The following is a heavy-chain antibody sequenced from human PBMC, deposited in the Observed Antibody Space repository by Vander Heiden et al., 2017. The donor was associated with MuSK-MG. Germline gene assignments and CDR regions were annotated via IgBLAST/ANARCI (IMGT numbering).Heavy chain of an antibody. CDR1: GGSVSSGSYF. D-gene: IGHD6-19*01. CDR2: AHTSGST. Sequence: QVQLQESGPGLVKASQTLSLTCTVSGGSVSSGSYFWTWIRQAAGKGLEWIGRAHTSGSTSYNPSLESRVTISVDTSKNQFSLELRSVTAADTAVYYCARGISVAGRRDWLDPWGQGTPVTVSS. J-gene: IGHJ5*02. V-gene: IGHV4-61*02. CDR3: ARGISVAGRRDWLDP.